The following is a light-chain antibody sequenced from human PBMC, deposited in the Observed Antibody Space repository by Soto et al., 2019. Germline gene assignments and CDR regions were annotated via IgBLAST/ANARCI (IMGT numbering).Light chain of an antibody. V-gene: IGKV1-39*01. CDR2: AAS. Sequence: DIQMTQSPSSLSASVGDRVTITCRAGQSTSIYVNWYQQKPGKAPKLLIYAASSLQSGVPSRFSGGESGTDFTLPISSLQPEDFADYYGLQSYITPYTFGQGTKLEIK. CDR1: QSTSIY. J-gene: IGKJ2*01. CDR3: LQSYITPYT.